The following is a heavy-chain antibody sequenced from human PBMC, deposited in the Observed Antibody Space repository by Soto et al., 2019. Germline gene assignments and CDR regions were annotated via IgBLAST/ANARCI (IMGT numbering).Heavy chain of an antibody. CDR2: INHSGST. J-gene: IGHJ4*02. D-gene: IGHD2-15*01. CDR3: ARGRSVVVAVAATDFDC. V-gene: IGHV4-34*01. Sequence: SETLSRTCADYGGSFSGSYWSWIRQLPGKGLEWIGEINHSGSTNYNPSLKTRVTMSVDTSKNQFSLELRSVTAADTAVYYCARGRSVVVAVAATDFDCWGQGTPVTVSS. CDR1: GGSFSGSY.